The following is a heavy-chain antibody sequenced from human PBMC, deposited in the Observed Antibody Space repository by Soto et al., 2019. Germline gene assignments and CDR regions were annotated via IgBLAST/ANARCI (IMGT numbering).Heavy chain of an antibody. CDR1: GYTFTSYA. Sequence: ASVKVSCKASGYTFTSYAMHWVRQAPGQRLEWMGWINAGNGNTKYSQKFQGRVTITRDTSASTAYMELSSLRSEDTAVYYCARDVGATTSYYYYGMDVWGQGTTVTVSS. V-gene: IGHV1-3*01. CDR2: INAGNGNT. D-gene: IGHD1-26*01. J-gene: IGHJ6*02. CDR3: ARDVGATTSYYYYGMDV.